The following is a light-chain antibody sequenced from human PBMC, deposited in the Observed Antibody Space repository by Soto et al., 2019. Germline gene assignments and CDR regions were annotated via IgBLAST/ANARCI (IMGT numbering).Light chain of an antibody. CDR2: DVS. CDR3: SSYTVNGVGV. CDR1: DSDVGGYNY. V-gene: IGLV2-14*01. Sequence: QSALTQPASVSGSPGQSITISCTGTDSDVGGYNYVSWYQQNPGNAPKVMIYDVSNRPSGVSNRFSGAKSGNTASLTLSGPQADDEADYYCSSYTVNGVGVFGGGTKLTLL. J-gene: IGLJ2*01.